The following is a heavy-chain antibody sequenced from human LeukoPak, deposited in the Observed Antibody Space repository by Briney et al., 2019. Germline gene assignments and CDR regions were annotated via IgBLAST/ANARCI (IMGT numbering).Heavy chain of an antibody. D-gene: IGHD6-6*01. CDR2: INQDGTVK. CDR1: GFTFGRYW. J-gene: IGHJ4*02. CDR3: ARIGYSSSSNDY. Sequence: PGGSLRLSCAASGFTFGRYWMSWVCQAPGKGLEWVANINQDGTVKYYVDSVKGRFSISRDNAKNSLYLQINSLRAEDTAVFYCARIGYSSSSNDYWGQGTLVTVSS. V-gene: IGHV3-7*01.